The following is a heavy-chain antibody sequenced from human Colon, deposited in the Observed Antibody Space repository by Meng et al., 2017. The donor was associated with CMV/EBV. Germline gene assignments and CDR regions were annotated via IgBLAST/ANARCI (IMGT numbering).Heavy chain of an antibody. V-gene: IGHV4-39*01. CDR1: GCSISSSRYY. J-gene: IGHJ4*02. Sequence: VSGCSISSSRYYWGWLRQPPVKGLEWIGSIYYSGSTYYNPSLKSRVTISVDTSKNQFSLKLSSVTAADTAVYYCASQGYSSGWRFDYWGQGTLVTVSS. CDR3: ASQGYSSGWRFDY. D-gene: IGHD6-19*01. CDR2: IYYSGST.